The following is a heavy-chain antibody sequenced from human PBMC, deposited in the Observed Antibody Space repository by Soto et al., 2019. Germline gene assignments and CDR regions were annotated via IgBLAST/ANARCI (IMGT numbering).Heavy chain of an antibody. D-gene: IGHD3-9*01. V-gene: IGHV1-8*01. Sequence: GASVKVSCKASGYTFTSYDINWVRQATGQGLEWMGWMNPNSGNTGYAQKFQGRVTMTRTPSISTAYMELSSLRSADTAVYYCAYSDILPVSIDSGGQEPLVTVPS. J-gene: IGHJ4*02. CDR3: AYSDILPVSIDS. CDR2: MNPNSGNT. CDR1: GYTFTSYD.